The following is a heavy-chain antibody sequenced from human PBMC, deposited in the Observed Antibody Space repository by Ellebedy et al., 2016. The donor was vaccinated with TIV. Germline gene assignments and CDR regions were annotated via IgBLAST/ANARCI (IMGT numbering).Heavy chain of an antibody. D-gene: IGHD4-17*01. V-gene: IGHV3-7*01. CDR3: ATDGSYGDFRSPAHAFVL. CDR2: INQDATKR. CDR1: GFSFSSYW. Sequence: GGSLRLSCAVSGFSFSSYWMSWVRQAPGKGLEWVANINQDATKRFYVDSVEGRFTISRDNAKNSLFLQMNSLRADDTSVYYCATDGSYGDFRSPAHAFVLWGQGTVVTVSS. J-gene: IGHJ3*01.